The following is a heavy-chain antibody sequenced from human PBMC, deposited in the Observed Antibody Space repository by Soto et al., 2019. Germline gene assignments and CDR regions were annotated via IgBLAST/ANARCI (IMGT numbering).Heavy chain of an antibody. Sequence: SETLSLTCAVSGGSISSGGYSWSWIRQLPGKGLEWIGYIYHSGSTYYNPSLKSRVTISVDRSKNQFSLKLSSVTAADTAVYYCAKSGSYYNPYYYYGMDVWGQGTTVTVSS. V-gene: IGHV4-30-2*01. CDR1: GGSISSGGYS. CDR2: IYHSGST. CDR3: AKSGSYYNPYYYYGMDV. D-gene: IGHD3-10*01. J-gene: IGHJ6*02.